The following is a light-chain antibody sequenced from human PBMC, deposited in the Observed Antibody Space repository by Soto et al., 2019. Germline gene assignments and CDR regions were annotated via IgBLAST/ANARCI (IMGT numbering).Light chain of an antibody. Sequence: QAVVTQPPSASQTPGQRVTICCSGSRSNVGRNSVTWYQHVPGTAPKLLIYSHDQRPSGVPDRISASRSGTAASLAISGLRSEDEAFYYCAAWDDSLNAWVFGGGTKVTVL. CDR1: RSNVGRNS. J-gene: IGLJ3*02. V-gene: IGLV1-44*01. CDR3: AAWDDSLNAWV. CDR2: SHD.